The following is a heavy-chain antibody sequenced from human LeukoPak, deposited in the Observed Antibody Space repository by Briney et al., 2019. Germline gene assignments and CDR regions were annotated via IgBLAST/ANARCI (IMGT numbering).Heavy chain of an antibody. CDR3: ARDPVGGSTIFDY. CDR1: GDSFSSNSAA. V-gene: IGHV6-1*01. Sequence: SQTLSLTCAISGDSFSSNSAAWNWIRQSPSRGLEWLGRTYYRSKWYYDYAVAVKSRISINPDTSKNQFSLQLSSVTPEDTAVYYCARDPVGGSTIFDYWGQGTLVTVSS. CDR2: TYYRSKWYY. D-gene: IGHD1-26*01. J-gene: IGHJ4*02.